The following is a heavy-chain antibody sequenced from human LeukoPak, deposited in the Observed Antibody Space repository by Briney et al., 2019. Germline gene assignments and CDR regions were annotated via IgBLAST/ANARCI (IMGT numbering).Heavy chain of an antibody. D-gene: IGHD6-13*01. CDR2: IYYSGST. Sequence: SETLSLTCTVSGGSISSYYWSWIRQPPGKGLEWIGYIYYSGSTNYNPSLKSRVTISVDTSKNQFSLKLSSVTAADTAVYYCARAAAGSFDYWGQGTLVTVSS. J-gene: IGHJ4*02. CDR3: ARAAAGSFDY. CDR1: GGSISSYY. V-gene: IGHV4-59*08.